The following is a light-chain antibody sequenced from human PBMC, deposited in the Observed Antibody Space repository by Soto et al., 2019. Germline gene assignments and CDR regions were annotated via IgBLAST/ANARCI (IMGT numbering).Light chain of an antibody. Sequence: EIVFTQASGSLSLSPGERATPSCRCSQSLSSGYLAWYQQKPGQAPRLIIYAASSRATGIPDRFSGSGSGTDFTLTISRLEPEDVAVYYCHQYDTSPRTLGQGTKVDIK. V-gene: IGKV3-20*01. J-gene: IGKJ1*01. CDR1: QSLSSGY. CDR3: HQYDTSPRT. CDR2: AAS.